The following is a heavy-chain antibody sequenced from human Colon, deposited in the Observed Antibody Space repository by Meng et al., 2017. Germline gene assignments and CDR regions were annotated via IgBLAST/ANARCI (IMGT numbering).Heavy chain of an antibody. CDR2: IYYSGNT. Sequence: GSLRLSCTVSGGSISGEHRSWIRQPPGKGLEWIGNIYYSGNTNYNPALKSRVTISVDTYKNQISLEVTSVTAADTAVYYCARGPHYYGFGYGLDVWGQGTTVTVSS. V-gene: IGHV4-59*01. J-gene: IGHJ6*02. CDR3: ARGPHYYGFGYGLDV. D-gene: IGHD3-10*01. CDR1: GGSISGEH.